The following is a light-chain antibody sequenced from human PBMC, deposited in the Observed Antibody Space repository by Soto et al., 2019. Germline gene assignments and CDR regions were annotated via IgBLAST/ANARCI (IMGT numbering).Light chain of an antibody. CDR1: QSVSSSY. CDR2: GAS. J-gene: IGKJ5*01. Sequence: EIVLTQSPGTLSLSPGERATLSCKASQSVSSSYLAWYRQKPGQAPRLLIHGASSRATGIPDRFSGSGSGTDFTLTISRLEPEDSAVYYCQQYGSSPSIAFGQGTRLDIK. V-gene: IGKV3-20*01. CDR3: QQYGSSPSIA.